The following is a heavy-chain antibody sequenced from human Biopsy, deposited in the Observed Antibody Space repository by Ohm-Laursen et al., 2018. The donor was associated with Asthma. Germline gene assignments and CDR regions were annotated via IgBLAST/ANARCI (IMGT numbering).Heavy chain of an antibody. V-gene: IGHV4-39*01. D-gene: IGHD3-22*01. J-gene: IGHJ4*02. Sequence: PGTLSLTCTVSGGSITSSSYYWGWIRQPPGKGMEWIGSMYHSGSPYCHPSLKSRATISVDTSKNQLSLKMSSVTAADTAVYFCVRHQYSSSWSTFDYWGQGALVTVSS. CDR1: GGSITSSSYY. CDR2: MYHSGSP. CDR3: VRHQYSSSWSTFDY.